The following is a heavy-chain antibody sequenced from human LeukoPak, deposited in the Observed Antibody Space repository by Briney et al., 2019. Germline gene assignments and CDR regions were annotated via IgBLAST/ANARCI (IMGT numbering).Heavy chain of an antibody. Sequence: GGSLRLSCAASGFTFSSYEMNWVRQAPGKGLEWVSYISSSGSTIYYADSVKGRFTISRDNAKNSLYLQMNSLRAADTALYYCAKTDCTSTSCYIGWFDPWGQGTLVTVSS. CDR1: GFTFSSYE. D-gene: IGHD2-2*02. V-gene: IGHV3-48*03. CDR2: ISSSGSTI. CDR3: AKTDCTSTSCYIGWFDP. J-gene: IGHJ5*02.